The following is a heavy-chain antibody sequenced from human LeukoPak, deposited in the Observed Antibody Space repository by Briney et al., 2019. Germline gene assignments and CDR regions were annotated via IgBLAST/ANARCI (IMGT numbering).Heavy chain of an antibody. CDR3: ARDGPLGAVAGPNVDY. J-gene: IGHJ4*02. CDR1: GFTFSSYA. D-gene: IGHD6-19*01. Sequence: PGGSLRLSCAASGFTFSSYAMRWVRQAPGQGLEWVSTIVTGGLTTYYADSVKGRFTISRDNAKNSLYLQMNSLRAEDTAVYYCARDGPLGAVAGPNVDYWGQGTRVTVSS. V-gene: IGHV3-23*01. CDR2: IVTGGLTT.